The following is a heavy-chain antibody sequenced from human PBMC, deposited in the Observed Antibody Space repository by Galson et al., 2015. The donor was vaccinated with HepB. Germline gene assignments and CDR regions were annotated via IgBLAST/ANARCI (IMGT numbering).Heavy chain of an antibody. D-gene: IGHD2-8*02. CDR1: GFTVSSYG. J-gene: IGHJ6*03. Sequence: SLRLSCAASGFTVSSYGMHWVRQAPGKGLEWVAVISYDGSHKYYADSVKGRFTISRDNSKNTLYLQMNSLRAEDTAVYYWAKDTGVVWYYYYMDVGGKGTTVTVSS. V-gene: IGHV3-30*18. CDR2: ISYDGSHK. CDR3: AKDTGVVWYYYYMDV.